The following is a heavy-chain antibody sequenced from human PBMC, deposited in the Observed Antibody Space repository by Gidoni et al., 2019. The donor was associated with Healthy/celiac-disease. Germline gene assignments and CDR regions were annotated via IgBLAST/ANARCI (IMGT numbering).Heavy chain of an antibody. V-gene: IGHV1-8*01. CDR2: MNPNSGNT. D-gene: IGHD6-13*01. Sequence: QVQLVQSGAEVKKPGASVKLSCKASGYTFTSDDINWVRQDTGQGLGWMRWMNPNSGNTGYAQKFQGRVTMTRNTSISTAYMELSSLRSEDTAVYYCARARRKAAAGTGWFDPWGQGTLVTVSS. J-gene: IGHJ5*02. CDR3: ARARRKAAAGTGWFDP. CDR1: GYTFTSDD.